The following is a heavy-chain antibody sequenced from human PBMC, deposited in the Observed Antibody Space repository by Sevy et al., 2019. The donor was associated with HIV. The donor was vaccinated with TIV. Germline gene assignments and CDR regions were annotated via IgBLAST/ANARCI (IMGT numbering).Heavy chain of an antibody. D-gene: IGHD4-17*01. J-gene: IGHJ5*02. Sequence: SETLSLTCSVSGASISRTFYFWGWIRQPPGKGLEGIANFYYTGTTYYNPSLKSRVSLSVDMSENQLSVKLSFVTAAVTAVYYCARSMAYADSTLHFWFVPWGQGTLVTVSS. CDR1: GASISRTFYF. V-gene: IGHV4-39*01. CDR3: ARSMAYADSTLHFWFVP. CDR2: FYYTGTT.